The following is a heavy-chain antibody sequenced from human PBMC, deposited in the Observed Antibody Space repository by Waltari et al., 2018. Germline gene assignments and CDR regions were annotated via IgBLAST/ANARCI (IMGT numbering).Heavy chain of an antibody. Sequence: QVQLQESGPGLVKPSETLSLTCTVSGYSISSGYYWGWIRQPPGKGLEWIGSIYHSGSTYYNPSLKSRVTISVDTSKNQFSLKLSSVTAADTAVYYCARGSGSPHVAFDIWGQGTMVTVSS. CDR3: ARGSGSPHVAFDI. J-gene: IGHJ3*02. CDR1: GYSISSGYY. D-gene: IGHD1-26*01. V-gene: IGHV4-38-2*02. CDR2: IYHSGST.